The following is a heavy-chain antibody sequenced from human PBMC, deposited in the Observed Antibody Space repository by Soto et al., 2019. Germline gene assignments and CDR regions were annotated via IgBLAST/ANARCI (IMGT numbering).Heavy chain of an antibody. J-gene: IGHJ6*02. CDR2: IYWDDDK. D-gene: IGHD3-10*01. CDR3: SRDSYGSGYGMDV. Sequence: SGPTLVNPTQTLTLTCTFSGFSLTRGVAVGWIRQPPGKALEWLALIYWDDDKRYSPFLKSRLTITKDSFINQVVLTMTNLGPVDTATYYCSRDSYGSGYGMDVWGQGTTVTVS. CDR1: GFSLTRGVA. V-gene: IGHV2-5*02.